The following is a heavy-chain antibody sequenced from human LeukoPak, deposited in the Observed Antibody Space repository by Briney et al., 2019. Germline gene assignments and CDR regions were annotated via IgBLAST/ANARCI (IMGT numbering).Heavy chain of an antibody. Sequence: SETLSLTCTVSGGSISSYYWSWIRQPPGKGLEWIGYIYYSGSTNYNPSLKSRVTISVDTSKNQFSLKLSSVTAADTAVYYCARHSSSWYSWFDPWGQGTLVTVSS. D-gene: IGHD6-13*01. V-gene: IGHV4-59*01. CDR3: ARHSSSWYSWFDP. CDR2: IYYSGST. J-gene: IGHJ5*02. CDR1: GGSISSYY.